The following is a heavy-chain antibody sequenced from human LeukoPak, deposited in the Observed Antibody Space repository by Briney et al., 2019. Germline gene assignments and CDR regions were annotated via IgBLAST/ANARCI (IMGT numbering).Heavy chain of an antibody. V-gene: IGHV3-23*01. CDR1: GFTFSNYA. Sequence: AGGSLRLSCAASGFTFSNYAMSWVRQAPGKGLEWVSGISGSGGTSYYADSVKGRFTISRDNSKNTLYLQMNSLRVEDTAVYYCAKDNGYRFGTHFDYWGQGILVTVSS. D-gene: IGHD5-18*01. CDR2: ISGSGGTS. CDR3: AKDNGYRFGTHFDY. J-gene: IGHJ4*02.